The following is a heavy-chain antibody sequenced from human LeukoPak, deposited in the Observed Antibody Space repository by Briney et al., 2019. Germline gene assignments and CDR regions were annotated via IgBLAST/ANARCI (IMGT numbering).Heavy chain of an antibody. CDR3: AREYCSGGGCYSGY. V-gene: IGHV3-48*02. D-gene: IGHD2-15*01. J-gene: IGHJ4*02. Sequence: GGSLRLSCAASGFTFIIYSMNWVRQAPGQGLEWISYISSGSSTIYYADSVKGRFTISRDNAKNSVYLQMNNLRDEDTAVYYCAREYCSGGGCYSGYWGQGTLVTVSS. CDR2: ISSGSSTI. CDR1: GFTFIIYS.